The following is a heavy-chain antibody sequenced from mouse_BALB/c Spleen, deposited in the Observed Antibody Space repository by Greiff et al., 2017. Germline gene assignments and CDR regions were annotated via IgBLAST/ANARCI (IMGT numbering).Heavy chain of an antibody. CDR2: ISYSGST. CDR3: ARDGNYFDY. J-gene: IGHJ2*01. Sequence: ESGPGLVKPSQSLSLTCTVTGYSITSDYAWNWIRQFPGNKLEWMGYISYSGSTSYNPSLKSRISITRDTSKNQFFLQLNSVTTEDTATYYCARDGNYFDYWGQGTTLTVSS. D-gene: IGHD2-1*01. V-gene: IGHV3-2*02. CDR1: GYSITSDYA.